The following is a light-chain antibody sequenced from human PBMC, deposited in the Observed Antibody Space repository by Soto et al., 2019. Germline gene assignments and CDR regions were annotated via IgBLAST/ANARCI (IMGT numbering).Light chain of an antibody. CDR3: QQYSSYPTWT. V-gene: IGKV1-5*03. CDR2: KAS. Sequence: DIQMTQSPSTLSASVGDRVTITCRASQSISSWLAWYQQKPGKAPKLLIYKASSLESGVPSRFSGSGSGTEFTLTISSLEPDDFATYHSQQYSSYPTWTFGQGTKVEIK. CDR1: QSISSW. J-gene: IGKJ1*01.